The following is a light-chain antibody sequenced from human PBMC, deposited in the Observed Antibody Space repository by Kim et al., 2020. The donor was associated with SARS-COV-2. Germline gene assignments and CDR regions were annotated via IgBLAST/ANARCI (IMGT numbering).Light chain of an antibody. V-gene: IGLV6-57*03. CDR1: SGSIASNY. CDR2: EDN. CDR3: QSYDSSNRV. J-gene: IGLJ3*02. Sequence: GKTVTMSCARSSGSIASNYVQGYQQRPGSAPTTGIYEDNQRPSGVPDRFSGSIDSSSNAASLTISGLKTEDEADYYCQSYDSSNRVFGGGTQLTV.